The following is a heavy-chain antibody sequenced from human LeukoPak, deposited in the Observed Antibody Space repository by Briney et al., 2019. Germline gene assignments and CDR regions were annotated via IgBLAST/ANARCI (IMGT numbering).Heavy chain of an antibody. V-gene: IGHV1-69*13. CDR1: GGTFSSYA. Sequence: SVKVSCKASGGTFSSYAISRVRQAPGQGLEWMGGIIPIFGTANYAQKFQGRVTITADESTSTAYMELSSLRSEDTAVYYCARGVFYYGSGSYLDVWGKGTTATISS. D-gene: IGHD3-10*01. CDR3: ARGVFYYGSGSYLDV. J-gene: IGHJ6*04. CDR2: IIPIFGTA.